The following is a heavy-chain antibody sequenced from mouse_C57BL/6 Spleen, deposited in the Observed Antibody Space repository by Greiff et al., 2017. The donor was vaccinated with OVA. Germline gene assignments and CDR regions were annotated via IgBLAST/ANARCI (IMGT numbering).Heavy chain of an antibody. Sequence: VQLQQPGTELVKPGASVKLSCKASGYTFTSYWMHWMKQRPGQGLEWIGNINPSNGDTNYNEKFKYKATLTVDKASSTAYMQLSSLTSEDSAVYYCARDDGYYSLFAYWGQGTRVTVSA. D-gene: IGHD2-3*01. CDR2: INPSNGDT. CDR3: ARDDGYYSLFAY. J-gene: IGHJ3*01. CDR1: GYTFTSYW. V-gene: IGHV1-53*01.